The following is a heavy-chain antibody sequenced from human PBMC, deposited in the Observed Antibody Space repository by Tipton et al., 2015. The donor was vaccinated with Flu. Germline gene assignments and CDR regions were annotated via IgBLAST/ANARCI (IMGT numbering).Heavy chain of an antibody. CDR1: GGSISTNDCY. CDR2: IYYSGST. Sequence: TLSVTCAVSGGSISTNDCYWGWIREPPGKGLEGSGSIYYSGSTYYNPSLKSRVTISIDTYNNKFSLKLTSVTAADTAVYYCAREPTYYDILTGYSRRVWYFDLWGRGTLVPVSS. CDR3: AREPTYYDILTGYSRRVWYFDL. D-gene: IGHD3-9*01. V-gene: IGHV4-39*07. J-gene: IGHJ2*01.